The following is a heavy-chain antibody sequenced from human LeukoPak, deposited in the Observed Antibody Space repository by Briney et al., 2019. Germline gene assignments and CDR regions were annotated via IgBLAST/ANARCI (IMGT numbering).Heavy chain of an antibody. V-gene: IGHV3-7*01. CDR2: IKQDGSEK. D-gene: IGHD3-10*01. Sequence: GGSLRLSCAASGFTFSSYWMSWVRQAPGKGLEWVANIKQDGSEKYYVDSVKGRFTISRGNAKNSLYLQMNSLRAEDTAVYYCARWGFGELWGFDYWGQGTLVTVSS. CDR1: GFTFSSYW. J-gene: IGHJ4*02. CDR3: ARWGFGELWGFDY.